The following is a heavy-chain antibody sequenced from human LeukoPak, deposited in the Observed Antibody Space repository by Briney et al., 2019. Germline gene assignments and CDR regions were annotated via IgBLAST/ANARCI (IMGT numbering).Heavy chain of an antibody. V-gene: IGHV3-64D*06. Sequence: GGSLRLSCSASGFSFSIYTMYWVRQAPGKGPEYVSTISGSGNGGSIYYADSVKGRFTISRDDSKSTLYLQMNGLRSEDTAVYYCVKDFGRVRGTPDSWGQGTLVTVSS. J-gene: IGHJ4*02. D-gene: IGHD3-10*01. CDR3: VKDFGRVRGTPDS. CDR2: ISGSGNGGSI. CDR1: GFSFSIYT.